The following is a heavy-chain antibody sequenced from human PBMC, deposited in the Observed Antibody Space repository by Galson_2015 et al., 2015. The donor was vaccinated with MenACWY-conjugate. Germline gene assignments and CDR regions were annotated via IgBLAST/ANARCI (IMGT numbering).Heavy chain of an antibody. CDR2: ICAGGISI. CDR1: GLVFSDYC. D-gene: IGHD2-15*01. CDR3: VRGSIGWRGMDI. V-gene: IGHV3-74*03. J-gene: IGHJ6*02. Sequence: SLRLSCAASGLVFSDYCMHWVRQAPGKGLECVSRICAGGISIMYGDSVRGRFTISRDDAENTLHLQMDGLRADDTAVYFCVRGSIGWRGMDIWGQGTTVTVSS.